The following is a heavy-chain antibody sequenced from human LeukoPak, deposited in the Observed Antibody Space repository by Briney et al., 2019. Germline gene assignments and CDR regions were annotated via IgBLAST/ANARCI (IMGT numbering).Heavy chain of an antibody. CDR3: AREKSGSYGSGSYLLL. D-gene: IGHD3-10*01. Sequence: PGGSLRLSCAVSGFTFSSYWMHWVRHAPGKGLVWVSRIKSDGSRTDYADSVKGRFTISRDNAKNTLYLQMNSLRAEDTAVYYCAREKSGSYGSGSYLLLWGQGTLVAVSS. CDR2: IKSDGSRT. J-gene: IGHJ4*02. V-gene: IGHV3-74*01. CDR1: GFTFSSYW.